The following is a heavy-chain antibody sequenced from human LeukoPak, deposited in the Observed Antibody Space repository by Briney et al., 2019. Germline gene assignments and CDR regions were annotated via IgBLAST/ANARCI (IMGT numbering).Heavy chain of an antibody. CDR2: INTDGSST. CDR1: GFTFSSYW. Sequence: AGSLRLSCAASGFTFSSYWMHWVRQAPGKGLVGVSRINTDGSSTSHAGSVKGRFTIYRDNAQNTLYLQMNSLRAEETAVYYCAREHYDFWSGYYRWYYFDYWGQGTLVTVSS. CDR3: AREHYDFWSGYYRWYYFDY. D-gene: IGHD3-3*01. J-gene: IGHJ4*02. V-gene: IGHV3-74*01.